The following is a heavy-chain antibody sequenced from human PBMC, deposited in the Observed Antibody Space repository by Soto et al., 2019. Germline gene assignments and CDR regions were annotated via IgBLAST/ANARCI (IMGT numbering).Heavy chain of an antibody. CDR3: ARGEVAVFDY. D-gene: IGHD5-12*01. V-gene: IGHV4-34*01. CDR1: GGSFSGYY. CDR2: INHSGST. Sequence: SETLSLTCAVYGGSFSGYYLSWIRQPPGKGLEWIGEINHSGSTNYNPSLKSRVTISVDTSKNQFSLKLSSVTAADTAVYYCARGEVAVFDYWGQGTLVTVSS. J-gene: IGHJ4*02.